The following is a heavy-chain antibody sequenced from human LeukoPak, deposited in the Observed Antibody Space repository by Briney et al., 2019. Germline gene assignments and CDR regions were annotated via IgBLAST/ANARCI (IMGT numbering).Heavy chain of an antibody. Sequence: GGSLRLSCAASGFTVSSNYMSWVRQAPGKGLEWVSVIYSGGSTYYADSVKGRFTISRDNSKNTLYLQMNSPRAEDTAVYYCASLGRYSSGWYYFDYWGQGTLVTVSS. CDR2: IYSGGST. V-gene: IGHV3-66*01. CDR3: ASLGRYSSGWYYFDY. CDR1: GFTVSSNY. J-gene: IGHJ4*02. D-gene: IGHD6-19*01.